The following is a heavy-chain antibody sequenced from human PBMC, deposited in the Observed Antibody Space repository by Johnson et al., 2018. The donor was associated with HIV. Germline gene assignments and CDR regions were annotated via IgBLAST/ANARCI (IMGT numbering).Heavy chain of an antibody. CDR1: GFTFSSYA. D-gene: IGHD3-10*01. V-gene: IGHV3-30*04. J-gene: IGHJ3*02. CDR3: AKSSSATYYGDAFDM. CDR2: ISYDGSNE. Sequence: QVQLVESGGGVVQPGRSLRLSCAASGFTFSSYAMHWVRQAPAKGLEWVAVISYDGSNEYYADFVKGRFTISRDNSKKTLSLQMNSLRPEDTAVYYCAKSSSATYYGDAFDMWGQGTMVTVSS.